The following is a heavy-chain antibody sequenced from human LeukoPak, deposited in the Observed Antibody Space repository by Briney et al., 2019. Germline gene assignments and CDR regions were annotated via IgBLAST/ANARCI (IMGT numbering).Heavy chain of an antibody. D-gene: IGHD6-19*01. V-gene: IGHV3-23*01. Sequence: GGSLRLSCAASGFTFSSYAMSWVRQAPGKGLEWVSAISGSGGSTYYADSVKGRFTISRDNSKNTLYLQMNSLRAEDTAVYYCAKDRAVAGTGYYYGMDVWGKGTTVTVYS. CDR3: AKDRAVAGTGYYYGMDV. J-gene: IGHJ6*04. CDR2: ISGSGGST. CDR1: GFTFSSYA.